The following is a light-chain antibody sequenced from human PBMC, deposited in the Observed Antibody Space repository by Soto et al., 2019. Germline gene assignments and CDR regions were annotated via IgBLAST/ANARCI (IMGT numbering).Light chain of an antibody. CDR2: GAS. V-gene: IGKV3-15*01. J-gene: IGKJ2*01. CDR1: QSVSNY. CDR3: QQYNSWPPSYT. Sequence: IVMTQSPATLSVSLGDRATLSCRASQSVSNYLAWYHQKPGQAPRLLIYGASTRATGIPARFSGSGPETDFTLTISSLQSEDFAVYYCQQYNSWPPSYTFGQGTKLQIK.